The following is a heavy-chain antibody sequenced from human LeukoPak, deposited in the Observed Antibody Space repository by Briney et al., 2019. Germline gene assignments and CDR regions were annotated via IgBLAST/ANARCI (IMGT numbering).Heavy chain of an antibody. CDR2: IYYSGST. V-gene: IGHV4-30-4*08. D-gene: IGHD6-13*01. Sequence: PSETLSLTCTVSGGSISSGDYYWSWIRQPPGKGLEWIGYIYYSGSTYYNPSLKSRVTISVDTSKNQFSLKLSSVTAADTAVYYCASGRWIAAAGTYYYYYYMDVWGKGTTVTVSS. CDR1: GGSISSGDYY. CDR3: ASGRWIAAAGTYYYYYYMDV. J-gene: IGHJ6*03.